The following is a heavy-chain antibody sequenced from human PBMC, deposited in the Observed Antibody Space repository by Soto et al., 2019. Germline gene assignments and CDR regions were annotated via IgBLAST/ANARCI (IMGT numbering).Heavy chain of an antibody. Sequence: EVQLLESGGGLAQPGGSLRLSCAASAFTFSIYAMSWIRPAPGKGPEWVSAVSGSGDSTYYADSVKGRFTISGDNSKNTLYMQMNSLRAEDTAVYYCAKGRASDCPGCTWDSWGRRTLVTVSA. D-gene: IGHD2-21*02. CDR1: AFTFSIYA. V-gene: IGHV3-23*01. CDR2: VSGSGDST. J-gene: IGHJ4*02. CDR3: AKGRASDCPGCTWDS.